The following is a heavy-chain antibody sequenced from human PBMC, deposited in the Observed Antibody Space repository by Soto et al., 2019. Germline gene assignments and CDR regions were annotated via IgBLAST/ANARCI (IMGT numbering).Heavy chain of an antibody. J-gene: IGHJ6*02. D-gene: IGHD3-3*01. CDR2: ISAYNGNT. V-gene: IGHV1-18*01. Sequence: ASVKVSCKASGYTFTSYGISWVRQAPGQGLEWMGWISAYNGNTNYAQKLQGRVAMTTDTSTSTAYMELRSLRPDDTAVYYCAREGIFGVVIYYYYGMDVWGQGTTVTVSS. CDR1: GYTFTSYG. CDR3: AREGIFGVVIYYYYGMDV.